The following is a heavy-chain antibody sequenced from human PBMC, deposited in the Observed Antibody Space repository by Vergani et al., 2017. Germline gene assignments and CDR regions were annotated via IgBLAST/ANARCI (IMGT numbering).Heavy chain of an antibody. J-gene: IGHJ3*02. CDR3: ARPSYYYDRSGWAFDI. Sequence: QVQLHESGPGLVKPSETLSLTCTVSGGSISSYYWSWIRQPPGKGLEWIGYIYYSGSTNYNPSLKSRVTISVDTSKNQFSLKLSSVTAADTAVYYCARPSYYYDRSGWAFDIWGQGTMVTVSS. CDR1: GGSISSYY. D-gene: IGHD3-22*01. CDR2: IYYSGST. V-gene: IGHV4-59*01.